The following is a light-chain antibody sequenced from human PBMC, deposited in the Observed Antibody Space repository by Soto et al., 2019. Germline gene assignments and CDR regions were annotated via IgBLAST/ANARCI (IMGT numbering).Light chain of an antibody. V-gene: IGKV2D-29*02. CDR3: MQSTQLPPT. CDR2: EVS. J-gene: IGKJ5*01. CDR1: QSLGYGDGNTY. Sequence: DVVMTQSPLSLSVTPGQPASISCRSNQSLGYGDGNTYLSWMQQKPGQSPQLLIYEVSTRVSGVPDRFSGSGSGTDFTLEISRVETDDVGIYYCMQSTQLPPTFGQGTRLEIK.